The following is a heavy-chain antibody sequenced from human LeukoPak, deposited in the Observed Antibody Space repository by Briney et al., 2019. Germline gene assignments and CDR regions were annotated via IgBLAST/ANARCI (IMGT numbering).Heavy chain of an antibody. Sequence: GGSLRLSCAASGFTFSSNYMSWVRQAPGKGLEWVSVIYSGGSTYYADSVKGRFTISRDNSKNTLYLQMNSLRAEDTAVYYCARDRGSSGHLYFDYWGQGTLVTVSS. V-gene: IGHV3-53*01. CDR3: ARDRGSSGHLYFDY. D-gene: IGHD6-19*01. CDR1: GFTFSSNY. CDR2: IYSGGST. J-gene: IGHJ4*02.